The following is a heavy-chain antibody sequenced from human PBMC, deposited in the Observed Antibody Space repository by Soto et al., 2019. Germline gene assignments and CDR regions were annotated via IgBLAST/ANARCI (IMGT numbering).Heavy chain of an antibody. CDR1: GFSFSAYN. D-gene: IGHD3-16*01. Sequence: EVQLVESGGGLVKPGWSLRLSCIGSGFSFSAYNMNWVRQAPGKGLEWVSSIKVGSSRIYQPDSMKGRFTISRDDARNSVYLQINSLRAEDTALYFCVRSPKIGVRGACWGRGTQVTVSS. V-gene: IGHV3-21*02. CDR2: IKVGSSRI. J-gene: IGHJ1*01. CDR3: VRSPKIGVRGAC.